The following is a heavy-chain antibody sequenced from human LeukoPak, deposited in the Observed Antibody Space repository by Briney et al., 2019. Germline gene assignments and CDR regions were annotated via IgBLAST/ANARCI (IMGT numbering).Heavy chain of an antibody. D-gene: IGHD3-22*01. Sequence: PSETLSLTCIVSGGSISSYYWSWIRQPPGKGLEWIGYIHNSESTSYNPSLKSRVTISADTSKSQISLKLSSLTADDTAVYYCARSVNSGYFQYLDIWGPGTLVTVSS. CDR2: IHNSEST. CDR1: GGSISSYY. V-gene: IGHV4-59*08. J-gene: IGHJ2*01. CDR3: ARSVNSGYFQYLDI.